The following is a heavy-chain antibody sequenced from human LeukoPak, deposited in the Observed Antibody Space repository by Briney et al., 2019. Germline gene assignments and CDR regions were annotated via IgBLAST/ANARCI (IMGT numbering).Heavy chain of an antibody. CDR3: ARDLRYSSDY. CDR2: INSDGSST. V-gene: IGHV3-74*01. J-gene: IGHJ4*02. D-gene: IGHD5-18*01. CDR1: GFTFNIYW. Sequence: PGGSLRLSCAASGFTFNIYWMHWVRQAPGKGLVWVSHINSDGSSTTYADSVKGRFTISRDNAKNTVHLQMNSLRAEDTTVYYCARDLRYSSDYWGQGTLVTVSS.